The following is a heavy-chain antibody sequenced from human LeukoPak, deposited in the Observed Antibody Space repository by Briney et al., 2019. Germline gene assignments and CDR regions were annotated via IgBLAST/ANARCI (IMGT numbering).Heavy chain of an antibody. V-gene: IGHV3-30*18. CDR1: GFNFFTYG. CDR3: VKDQGGGYRYGANYYYAMDV. D-gene: IGHD5-18*01. CDR2: ISYDGSNK. J-gene: IGHJ6*02. Sequence: GRSLRLSCAASGFNFFTYGMHWVRQGPGKGLEWVAVISYDGSNKYYADSVKGRFTISRDNSKNTVYLQMNSLRAEDSAVYYCVKDQGGGYRYGANYYYAMDVWGQGITVTVSS.